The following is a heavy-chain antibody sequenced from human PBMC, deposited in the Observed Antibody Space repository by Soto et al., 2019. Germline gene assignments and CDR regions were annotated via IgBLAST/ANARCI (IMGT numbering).Heavy chain of an antibody. CDR2: ISGSGSNT. CDR1: GFTFTSYA. J-gene: IGHJ4*02. CDR3: ARDRATFDY. V-gene: IGHV3-23*01. Sequence: LRLSCAASGFTFTSYAMSWVRLTPGKGLEWVSAISGSGSNTFYADSVRGRFTISRDNSKNTVFLQMNNLRAEDTAIYFCARDRATFDYWGQGTRVTVSS. D-gene: IGHD1-26*01.